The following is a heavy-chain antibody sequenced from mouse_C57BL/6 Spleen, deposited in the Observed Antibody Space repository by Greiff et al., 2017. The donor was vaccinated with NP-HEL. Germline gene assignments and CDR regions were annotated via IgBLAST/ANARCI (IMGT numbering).Heavy chain of an antibody. Sequence: QVQLKQSGAELVRPGTSVKVSCKASGYAFTNDLIEWVKQRPGQGLEWIGVINPGSGGTNYNEKFKGKATLTADKSSSTAYMQLSSLTSEDSAVYYCARGDRRGFVYWGKGTTLTVSS. CDR2: INPGSGGT. CDR3: ARGDRRGFVY. D-gene: IGHD2-14*01. J-gene: IGHJ2*01. V-gene: IGHV1-54*01. CDR1: GYAFTNDL.